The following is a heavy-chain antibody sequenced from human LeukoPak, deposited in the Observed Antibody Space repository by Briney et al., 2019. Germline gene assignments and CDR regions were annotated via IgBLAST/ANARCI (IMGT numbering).Heavy chain of an antibody. CDR1: GGSISSGSYY. V-gene: IGHV4-39*01. CDR3: ARHGLWFGEGIGI. J-gene: IGHJ3*02. CDR2: INHSGST. Sequence: SETLSLTCTVSGGSISSGSYYWSWIRQPPGKGLEWIGEINHSGSTNYNPSLKSRVTISVDTSKNQFSLKLSSVTAADTAVYYCARHGLWFGEGIGIWGQGTMVTVSS. D-gene: IGHD3-10*01.